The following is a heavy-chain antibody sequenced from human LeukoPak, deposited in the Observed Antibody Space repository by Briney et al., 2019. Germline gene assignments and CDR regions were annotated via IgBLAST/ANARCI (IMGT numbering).Heavy chain of an antibody. J-gene: IGHJ2*01. D-gene: IGHD3-10*01. CDR1: GFSVGTKY. CDR2: LYSGGDT. V-gene: IGHV3-53*01. CDR3: ARVGDHYHWNFDL. Sequence: GGSLRLSCAASGFSVGTKYMNWVRQAPEKGLEWISILYSGGDTYYADSVKGRFTISRDNSRNTLSLQMNSLRVEDTAVYYCARVGDHYHWNFDLWGRGTLVTVSS.